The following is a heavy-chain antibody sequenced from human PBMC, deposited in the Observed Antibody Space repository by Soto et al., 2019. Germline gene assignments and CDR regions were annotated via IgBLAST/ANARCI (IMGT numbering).Heavy chain of an antibody. CDR1: GGSISSYY. V-gene: IGHV4-59*08. J-gene: IGHJ4*02. D-gene: IGHD6-19*01. CDR3: ARRGSSGWYFDY. CDR2: IYYSGST. Sequence: SETLSLTCTVSGGSISSYYWSWIRQPPGKGLEWIGYIYYSGSTNYNPSLKSRVTISVDTSKNQFSLKLSSVTAADTAVYYCARRGSSGWYFDYWGQGTLVTVSS.